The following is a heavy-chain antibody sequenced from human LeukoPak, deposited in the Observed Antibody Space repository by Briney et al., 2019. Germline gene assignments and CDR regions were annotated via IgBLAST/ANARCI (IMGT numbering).Heavy chain of an antibody. CDR3: ARVIPSGGYYYYYYMDV. Sequence: ASVKVSCKASGYMFTSYGLSWVRQAPGQGLEWMGWISAYSGNTRYAQKFQGRVTMTTDTSTRTAYMEMRSLRSDDTAVYYCARVIPSGGYYYYYYMDVWGKGTTVTVSS. CDR2: ISAYSGNT. D-gene: IGHD2-21*01. J-gene: IGHJ6*03. CDR1: GYMFTSYG. V-gene: IGHV1-18*01.